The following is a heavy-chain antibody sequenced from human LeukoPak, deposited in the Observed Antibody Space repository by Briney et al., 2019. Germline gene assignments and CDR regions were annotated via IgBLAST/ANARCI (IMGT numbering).Heavy chain of an antibody. CDR1: GYTFTSYF. CDR3: ARGGTAGVDY. Sequence: ASVKVSCKASGYTFTSYFMHWVRQAPGQGLEWMGIINPSGGSTGYAQKFRGRLTMTRDTSTNTVYMELSMRSEDTAVYYCARGGTAGVDYWGQGTLVTVSS. D-gene: IGHD1/OR15-1a*01. V-gene: IGHV1-46*01. J-gene: IGHJ4*02. CDR2: INPSGGST.